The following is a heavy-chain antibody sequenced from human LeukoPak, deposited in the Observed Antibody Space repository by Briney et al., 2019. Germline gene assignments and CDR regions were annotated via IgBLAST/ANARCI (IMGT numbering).Heavy chain of an antibody. J-gene: IGHJ4*02. V-gene: IGHV3-30-3*01. CDR2: ISYDGSNK. CDR1: GFTFSSYA. Sequence: GGSLRLSCAASGFTFSSYAMPWVRQAPGKGLEWVAVISYDGSNKYYADSVKGRFTISRDNSKNTLYLQMNSLRAEDTAVYYCAREPTMTTVSYNDYWGQGTLVTVSS. CDR3: AREPTMTTVSYNDY. D-gene: IGHD4-11*01.